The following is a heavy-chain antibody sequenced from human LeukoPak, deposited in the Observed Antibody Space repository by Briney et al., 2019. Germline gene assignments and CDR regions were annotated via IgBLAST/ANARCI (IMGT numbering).Heavy chain of an antibody. CDR2: IYYSGST. J-gene: IGHJ4*02. V-gene: IGHV4-59*08. Sequence: SETLSLTCTVSGGSITNYYWSWIRQPPGKGLEWIGYIYYSGSTNYNPSLKSRVTISVDTSKNQFSLKLSSVTAADTAVYYCARQRELPLFDYWGQGTLVTVSS. D-gene: IGHD1-26*01. CDR3: ARQRELPLFDY. CDR1: GGSITNYY.